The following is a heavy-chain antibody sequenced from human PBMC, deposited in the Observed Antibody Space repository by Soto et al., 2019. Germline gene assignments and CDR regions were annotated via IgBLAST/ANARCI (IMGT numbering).Heavy chain of an antibody. D-gene: IGHD6-6*01. CDR1: GFTFSSYG. CDR3: AKEGDSSSTEPLYYFDY. Sequence: GGSLRLSCAASGFTFSSYGMHWVRQAPGKGLEWVAVISYDGSNKYYADSVKGRFTISRDNYKNTLYLKMNSLRAEDTAVYYCAKEGDSSSTEPLYYFDYWGRGTLVTVSS. V-gene: IGHV3-30*18. CDR2: ISYDGSNK. J-gene: IGHJ4*02.